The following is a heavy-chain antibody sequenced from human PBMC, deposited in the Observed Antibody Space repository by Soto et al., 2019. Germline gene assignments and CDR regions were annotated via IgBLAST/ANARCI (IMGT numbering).Heavy chain of an antibody. CDR2: IYYSGST. CDR1: GGSISSGDYY. CDR3: ARTYGDLPPYYYYYGMDV. J-gene: IGHJ6*02. Sequence: PSETLSLTCTVSGGSISSGDYYWSWIRQPPGKGLEWIGYIYYSGSTYYNPSLKSRVTISVDTSKNQFSLKLSSVTAADTAVYYCARTYGDLPPYYYYYGMDVWGQGTTVTVSS. V-gene: IGHV4-30-4*01. D-gene: IGHD4-17*01.